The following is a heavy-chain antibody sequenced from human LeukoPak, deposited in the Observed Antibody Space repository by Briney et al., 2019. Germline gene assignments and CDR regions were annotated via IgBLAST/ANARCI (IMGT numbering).Heavy chain of an antibody. CDR1: GYTFTGYY. V-gene: IGHV1-2*02. CDR2: INPNSGGT. D-gene: IGHD3-10*01. Sequence: ASVKVSCKASGYTFTGYYMHWVRQAPGQGLEWMGWINPNSGGTNYAQKFQERVTITRDMSTSTAYMELSSLRSEDTAVYYCAAAFGRWSAGTFDYWGQGTLVTVSS. CDR3: AAAFGRWSAGTFDY. J-gene: IGHJ4*02.